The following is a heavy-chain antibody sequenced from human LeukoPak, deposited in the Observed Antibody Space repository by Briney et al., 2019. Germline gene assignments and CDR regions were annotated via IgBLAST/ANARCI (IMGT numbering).Heavy chain of an antibody. D-gene: IGHD4-23*01. CDR1: GYTFTGYY. J-gene: IGHJ4*02. Sequence: GASVKVSCKASGYTFTGYYMHWVRQAPGQGLEWMGWINPNSGGTNYAQKFQGWVTMTRDTSISTAYMELSRLRSDDTAVYYCARDYGGYPIIPDYFDYWGQGTLVTVSS. CDR3: ARDYGGYPIIPDYFDY. CDR2: INPNSGGT. V-gene: IGHV1-2*04.